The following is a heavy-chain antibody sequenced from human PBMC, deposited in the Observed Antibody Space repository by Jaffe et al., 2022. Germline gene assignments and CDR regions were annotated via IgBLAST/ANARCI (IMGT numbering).Heavy chain of an antibody. Sequence: EVQLVESGGGLVQPGGSLRLSCAASGFTFSSYWMSWVRQAPGKGLEWVANIKQDGSEKYYVDSVKGRFTISRDNAKNSLYLQMNSLRAEDTAVYYCARGGGVVVVAAMGSPTTHWYFDLWGRGTLVTVSS. CDR3: ARGGGVVVVAAMGSPTTHWYFDL. J-gene: IGHJ2*01. V-gene: IGHV3-7*01. CDR1: GFTFSSYW. CDR2: IKQDGSEK. D-gene: IGHD2-15*01.